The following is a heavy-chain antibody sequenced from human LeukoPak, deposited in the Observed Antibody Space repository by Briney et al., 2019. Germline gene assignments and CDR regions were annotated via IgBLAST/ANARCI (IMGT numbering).Heavy chain of an antibody. Sequence: GASVKVSCKASGYTFTSYGISWVRQAPGQGLEWMGWISAYNGNTNYAQKLQGRVTMTTDTSTSTAYMELRSLRSDDTAVYYCARDGLFVDTALGVWFDPWGQGTLVTVSS. D-gene: IGHD5-18*01. J-gene: IGHJ5*02. V-gene: IGHV1-18*01. CDR3: ARDGLFVDTALGVWFDP. CDR2: ISAYNGNT. CDR1: GYTFTSYG.